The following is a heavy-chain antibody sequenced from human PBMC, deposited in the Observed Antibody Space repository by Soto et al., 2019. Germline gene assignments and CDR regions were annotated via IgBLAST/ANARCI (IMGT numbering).Heavy chain of an antibody. J-gene: IGHJ4*02. V-gene: IGHV2-5*02. CDR2: IYWADGK. CDR1: GFSLTTSGVG. D-gene: IGHD3-3*01. CDR3: AHRVLRTVSGLVTTTAIYFDF. Sequence: QITLNESGPPVVRPTETLTLTCRFSGFSLTTSGVGVGWSRQSPGKAPEWLAIIYWADGKRYSASLKSRLTITKDTSKNQVVLTVSDLDPTDTATYYCAHRVLRTVSGLVTTTAIYFDFWGQGTPVAVSS.